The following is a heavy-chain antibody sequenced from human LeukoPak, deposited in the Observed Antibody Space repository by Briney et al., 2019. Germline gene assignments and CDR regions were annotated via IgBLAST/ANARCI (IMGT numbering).Heavy chain of an antibody. Sequence: PVKVSCKASGGTFSSYAITWVRQAPGQGLEWMGGIVPIFYVPTYTQRFQGRLTITADESTTTAYMELSSLRSEDTAVYYCARDPRYIYHSGGYFPQYFDSWGQGTLVTVSS. CDR2: IVPIFYVP. D-gene: IGHD3-22*01. CDR3: ARDPRYIYHSGGYFPQYFDS. CDR1: GGTFSSYA. J-gene: IGHJ4*02. V-gene: IGHV1-69*13.